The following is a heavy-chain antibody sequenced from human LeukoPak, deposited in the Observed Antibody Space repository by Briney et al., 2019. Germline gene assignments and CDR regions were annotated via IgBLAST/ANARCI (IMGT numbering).Heavy chain of an antibody. J-gene: IGHJ4*02. CDR2: INPNSGGT. D-gene: IGHD6-6*01. Sequence: ASVKVSCKASGYTFSGYYMHWVRQAPGQGLEWMGWINPNSGGTNYAQKFQGRVTMTRDTSISTAYMKLIRLRSADTAVYYCARVGRAFTARSSFFDYWGQGTLVTVSS. CDR3: ARVGRAFTARSSFFDY. CDR1: GYTFSGYY. V-gene: IGHV1-2*02.